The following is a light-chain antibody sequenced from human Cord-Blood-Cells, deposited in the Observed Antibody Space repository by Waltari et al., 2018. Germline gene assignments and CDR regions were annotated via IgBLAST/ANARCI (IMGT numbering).Light chain of an antibody. CDR3: SSYTSSSTVV. J-gene: IGLJ2*01. Sequence: SALTHTPPVSRSPGQSPPISSTGPSTYDGGFNYVSWYQQHPGKAPQLRIYDVSTRPSGVSNRFSGSKSGNTASLTISGLQAEDEADYYCSSYTSSSTVVFGGGTKLTVL. V-gene: IGLV2-14*01. CDR2: DVS. CDR1: STYDGGFNY.